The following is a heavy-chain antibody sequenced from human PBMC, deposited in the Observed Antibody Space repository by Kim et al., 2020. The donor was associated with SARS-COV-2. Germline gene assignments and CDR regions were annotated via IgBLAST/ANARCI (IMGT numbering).Heavy chain of an antibody. J-gene: IGHJ4*02. CDR3: AGKASGYFGAGTYYNGQFDY. V-gene: IGHV3-30*01. D-gene: IGHD3-10*01. Sequence: FTNSRDNSKNTLYLQMNSLRPEDTAVYYCAGKASGYFGAGTYYNGQFDYWGQGTLVTVSS.